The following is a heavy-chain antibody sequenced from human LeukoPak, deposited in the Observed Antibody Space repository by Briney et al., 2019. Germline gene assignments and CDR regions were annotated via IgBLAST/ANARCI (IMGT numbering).Heavy chain of an antibody. J-gene: IGHJ4*02. CDR3: ARHRPSYYYDTIDYYSGFDY. V-gene: IGHV4-39*01. D-gene: IGHD3-22*01. CDR2: IYYSGST. Sequence: SETLSLACTVSGGSVSSGSYYWGWIRQPPGKGLEWIGSIYYSGSTYYNPSLKSRVIISVDTSKNLFSLKLNSVTAADTAVYYCARHRPSYYYDTIDYYSGFDYWGQGSLVTVSS. CDR1: GGSVSSGSYY.